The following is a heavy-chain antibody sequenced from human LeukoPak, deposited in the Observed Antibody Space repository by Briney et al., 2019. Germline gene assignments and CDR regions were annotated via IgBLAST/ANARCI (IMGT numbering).Heavy chain of an antibody. CDR2: IYHSGST. D-gene: IGHD2-21*01. V-gene: IGHV4-30-2*01. J-gene: IGHJ6*03. Sequence: SETLSLTCTVSGGSISSGGYYWSWIRQPPGRGLEWIGYIYHSGSTYYNPSFKSRATISADTSKNQFSLTLSSVTAADTAVYYCARRAFVVLMKMNYLDVWDRGTTVIVSS. CDR3: ARRAFVVLMKMNYLDV. CDR1: GGSISSGGYY.